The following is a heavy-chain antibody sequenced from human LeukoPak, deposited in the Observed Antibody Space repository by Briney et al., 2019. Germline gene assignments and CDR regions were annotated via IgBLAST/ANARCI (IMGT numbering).Heavy chain of an antibody. CDR1: GYTFTSYY. V-gene: IGHV1-2*02. J-gene: IGHJ6*03. CDR2: INPNSGGT. Sequence: GASVKVSCKASGYTFTSYYMHWVRQAPGQGLEWMAWINPNSGGTNYAQKFQGRVTMTRDTSINTAYMELTRLRSDDTAVYYCATGVAGREYYYYYYMDVWGKGTTVTVSS. CDR3: ATGVAGREYYYYYYMDV. D-gene: IGHD6-19*01.